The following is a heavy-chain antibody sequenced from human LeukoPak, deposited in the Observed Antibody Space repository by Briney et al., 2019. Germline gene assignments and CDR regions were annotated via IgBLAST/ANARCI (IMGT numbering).Heavy chain of an antibody. CDR1: GYTLTGYY. Sequence: ASVKVSCKASGYTLTGYYMHWVRQAPGQGLEWMGWINPNSGGTNYAQKFQGRVTMARDTSISTAYVELSRLRSDDTAVYYCARVLGYSGSYYNYWGQGTLVTVSS. CDR3: ARVLGYSGSYYNY. J-gene: IGHJ4*02. CDR2: INPNSGGT. D-gene: IGHD1-26*01. V-gene: IGHV1-2*02.